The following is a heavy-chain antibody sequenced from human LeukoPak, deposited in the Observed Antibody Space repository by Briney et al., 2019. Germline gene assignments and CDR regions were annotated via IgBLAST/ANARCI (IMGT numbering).Heavy chain of an antibody. J-gene: IGHJ6*02. D-gene: IGHD3-10*01. Sequence: GGSLRLSCAASGFTFSSYAMSWVRQAPGKGLEWVSAISGSGGSTYYADSVKGRFTISRDNSKNTLYLQMNSLRAEDTAVYYWGKVLLLFGDLNWGQGTTVTVSS. V-gene: IGHV3-23*01. CDR3: GKVLLLFGDLN. CDR2: ISGSGGST. CDR1: GFTFSSYA.